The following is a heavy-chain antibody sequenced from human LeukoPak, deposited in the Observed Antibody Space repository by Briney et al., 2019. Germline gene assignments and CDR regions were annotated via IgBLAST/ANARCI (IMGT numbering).Heavy chain of an antibody. D-gene: IGHD5-18*01. Sequence: PSETLSLTCTVSGGSISSYYWSWIRQPPGKGLEWIGYIYYSGSTNYNPSLKSRVTISVDTSKNQFSLKLSSVTAADTAVYYCARDGYSYGLGYWGQGTLVTVSS. V-gene: IGHV4-59*01. CDR2: IYYSGST. CDR3: ARDGYSYGLGY. CDR1: GGSISSYY. J-gene: IGHJ4*02.